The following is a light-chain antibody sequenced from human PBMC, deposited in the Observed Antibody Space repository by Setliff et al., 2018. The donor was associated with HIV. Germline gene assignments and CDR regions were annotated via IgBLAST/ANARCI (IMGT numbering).Light chain of an antibody. CDR2: DVT. J-gene: IGLJ1*01. Sequence: QSALTQPASVSGSPGQSITVSCTGTTNDVGNYNYVSWYQQHPGKAPKLMIYDVTNRPSGVSNRFSGSKSANTASLTISGLQAEDEADYYCSSYASSGTLMVFGTGTKVPS. CDR1: TNDVGNYNY. CDR3: SSYASSGTLMV. V-gene: IGLV2-14*03.